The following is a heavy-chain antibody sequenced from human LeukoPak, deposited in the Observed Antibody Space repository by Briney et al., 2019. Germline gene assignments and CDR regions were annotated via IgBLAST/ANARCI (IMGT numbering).Heavy chain of an antibody. D-gene: IGHD2/OR15-2a*01. V-gene: IGHV3-66*01. CDR2: IYSGGNT. J-gene: IGHJ4*02. CDR3: ARDFSFDY. CDR1: GFTVSNKY. Sequence: GGSLRLSCAAPGFTVSNKYMSWVRQAPGKGLEWVSVIYSGGNTYYADSVKGRFTISRDKTKNTLYLQMNSLRAEDTAVYYCARDFSFDYWGQGTLVTVSS.